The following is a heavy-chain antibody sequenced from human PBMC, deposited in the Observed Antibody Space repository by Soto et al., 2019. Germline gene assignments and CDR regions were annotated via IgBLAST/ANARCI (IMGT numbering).Heavy chain of an antibody. CDR1: GLTFSSYG. D-gene: IGHD5-18*01. CDR2: VSSDGSLK. J-gene: IGHJ4*01. CDR3: AKDQGYSYGGFLDY. Sequence: QVQLVESGGGVVQPGMSLRLSCAASGLTFSSYGMHWVRQAPGEGLEWVAVVSSDGSLKYYADSVKGRFTISRDNSKNTFYLQMNSLRAEDTAVYYCAKDQGYSYGGFLDYWGQGTLVTVSS. V-gene: IGHV3-30*18.